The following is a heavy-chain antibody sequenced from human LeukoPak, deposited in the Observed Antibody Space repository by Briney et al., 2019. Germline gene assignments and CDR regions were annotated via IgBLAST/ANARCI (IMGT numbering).Heavy chain of an antibody. CDR1: GFTFSTYA. J-gene: IGHJ1*01. CDR2: ISGSGVSA. CDR3: AKQFNDYGDYVVQH. D-gene: IGHD4-17*01. Sequence: GGSLRLSCAASGFTFSTYAMSWVRQAPGKGLEWVSIISGSGVSAYYADSVKGRFTISRDNSKNTLYLQLKSLRAEDTAIYYCAKQFNDYGDYVVQHWGQGTLVIVSS. V-gene: IGHV3-23*01.